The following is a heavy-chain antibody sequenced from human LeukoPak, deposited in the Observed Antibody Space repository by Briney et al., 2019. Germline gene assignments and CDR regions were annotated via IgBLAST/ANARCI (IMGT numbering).Heavy chain of an antibody. V-gene: IGHV3-11*05. D-gene: IGHD2-15*01. CDR1: GFTFSDYY. CDR3: AKGGPTHYFDY. CDR2: ISSSSSYT. Sequence: PGGSLRLSCAASGFTFSDYYMSWIRQAPGKGLEWVSYISSSSSYTNYADSVKGRFTISRDNAKNSLYLQMNSLRADDTAVFYCAKGGPTHYFDYWGQGTLVTVSS. J-gene: IGHJ4*02.